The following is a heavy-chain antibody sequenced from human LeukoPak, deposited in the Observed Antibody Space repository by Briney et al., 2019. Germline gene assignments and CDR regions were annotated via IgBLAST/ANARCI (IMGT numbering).Heavy chain of an antibody. CDR1: GFTFSSYA. D-gene: IGHD3-9*01. J-gene: IGHJ6*02. CDR3: ARGAYYDILTGSRGGYYYYGMDV. CDR2: ISYDGSNK. V-gene: IGHV3-30*04. Sequence: GESLRLSCAASGFTFSSYAMHWVRQAPGQGLELVAVISYDGSNKYYADSVKGRFTISRDNSKNMLYLQMNSLRAEDTAVYYCARGAYYDILTGSRGGYYYYGMDVWGQGTTVTVSS.